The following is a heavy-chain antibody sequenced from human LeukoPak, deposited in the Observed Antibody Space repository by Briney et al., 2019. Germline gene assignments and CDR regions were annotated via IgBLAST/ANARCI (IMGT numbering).Heavy chain of an antibody. J-gene: IGHJ4*02. CDR2: ISYSGST. V-gene: IGHV4-59*01. CDR1: GGSISSYY. D-gene: IGHD5-12*01. CDR3: ARGAMGGYDRCFDC. Sequence: PSETLSLTCTVSGGSISSYYWSWIRQPPGKGLEWIGYISYSGSTNYNPSLKSRVTISLDTSENQFSLKLSSVTAADTAVYYCARGAMGGYDRCFDCGGQGTLVTVSS.